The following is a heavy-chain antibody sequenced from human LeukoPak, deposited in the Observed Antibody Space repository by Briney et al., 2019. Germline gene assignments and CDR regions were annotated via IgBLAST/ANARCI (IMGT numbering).Heavy chain of an antibody. D-gene: IGHD3-9*01. J-gene: IGHJ4*02. CDR3: ARGNLKTGYYFDY. V-gene: IGHV4-59*01. CDR2: IYYSGST. Sequence: SETLSLTCTVSGGSISSYYWNWIRQPPGKGLEWIGYIYYSGSTNYNPSLKSRVTISVDTSKNQFSLKLSSVTAADTAVYYCARGNLKTGYYFDYWGQGTLVTVSS. CDR1: GGSISSYY.